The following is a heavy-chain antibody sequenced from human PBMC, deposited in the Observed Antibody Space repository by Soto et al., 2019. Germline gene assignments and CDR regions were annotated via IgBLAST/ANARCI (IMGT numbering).Heavy chain of an antibody. J-gene: IGHJ3*02. CDR2: IKLGGSI. D-gene: IGHD6-19*01. Sequence: QVQQQPWGAGLLKPSETLSLTCSVVPGSFSHYFWNWIRQSPGKGLEWIGKIKLGGSINYNPSLKSRVSIALDMSKNQLSLTLSSVTAADTGFYYCARGGSSDWQVALDMWGQGTKVTVSS. CDR3: ARGGSSDWQVALDM. CDR1: PGSFSHYF. V-gene: IGHV4-34*01.